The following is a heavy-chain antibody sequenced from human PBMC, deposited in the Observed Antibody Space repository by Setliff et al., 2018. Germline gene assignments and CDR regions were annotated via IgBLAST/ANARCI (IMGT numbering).Heavy chain of an antibody. Sequence: SETLSLTCAVSGYSISSDYYWGWIRQPPGKGLEWIGSMYHSGSTYYNPSLKSRVTISVDTSKNQFSLKLNYVTAADTTVYYCARALGYCSRTSCYADAFDIWGQGTMVTVS. CDR2: MYHSGST. J-gene: IGHJ3*02. CDR1: GYSISSDYY. D-gene: IGHD2-2*01. V-gene: IGHV4-38-2*01. CDR3: ARALGYCSRTSCYADAFDI.